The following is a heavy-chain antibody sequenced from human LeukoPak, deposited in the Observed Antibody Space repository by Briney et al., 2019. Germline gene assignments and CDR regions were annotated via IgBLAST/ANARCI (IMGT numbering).Heavy chain of an antibody. CDR3: ARGDYYDSSGYYYESPFDY. J-gene: IGHJ4*02. Sequence: SETLSLTYAVYGGSFSGYYWSWIRQPPGKGLEWIGEINHSGSTNYNPSLKSRVTISVDTSKNQFSLKLSSVTAADTAVYYCARGDYYDSSGYYYESPFDYWGQGTLVTVSS. D-gene: IGHD3-22*01. V-gene: IGHV4-34*01. CDR2: INHSGST. CDR1: GGSFSGYY.